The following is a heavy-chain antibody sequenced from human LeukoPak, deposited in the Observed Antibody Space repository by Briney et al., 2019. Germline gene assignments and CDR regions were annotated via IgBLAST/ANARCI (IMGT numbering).Heavy chain of an antibody. CDR3: ARRSAAAGKREGTSFDY. J-gene: IGHJ4*02. CDR2: IIPILGIA. V-gene: IGHV1-69*04. Sequence: ASVKVSCKASGGTFSSYAISWVRQAPGQGLEWMGRIIPILGIANYAQKFQGRVTITADKSTSTAYMELSSLRSEDTAVYYCARRSAAAGKREGTSFDYWGQGTLVTVSS. D-gene: IGHD6-13*01. CDR1: GGTFSSYA.